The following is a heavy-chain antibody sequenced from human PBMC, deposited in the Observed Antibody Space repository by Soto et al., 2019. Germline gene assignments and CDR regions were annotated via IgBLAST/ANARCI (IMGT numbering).Heavy chain of an antibody. J-gene: IGHJ6*02. CDR2: IYHSGST. CDR3: ARYSRWFGGNYYGMDV. Sequence: PSETLSLTCTVSGGSISSSSYYWGWIRQPPGKGLEWIGEIYHSGSTNYNPSLKSRVTISVDKSKNQFSLKLSSVTAADTAVYYCARYSRWFGGNYYGMDVWGQGTTVTVSS. D-gene: IGHD3-10*01. CDR1: GGSISSSSYY. V-gene: IGHV4-39*07.